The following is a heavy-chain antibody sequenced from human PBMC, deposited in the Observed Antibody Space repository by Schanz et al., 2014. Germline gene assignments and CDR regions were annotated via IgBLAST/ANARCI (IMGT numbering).Heavy chain of an antibody. CDR1: GYTFISYG. D-gene: IGHD3-10*01. V-gene: IGHV1-18*01. Sequence: QVQLVQSGAEVRKPGASVKVSCKASGYTFISYGISWVRQAPGQGLEWLGWISGSNGNTNYTQKFQGRVTMTIDPDPITAYMELRSLRADDTAGFYCARDGGEVVRGVIEGVNHYYYGMDVWGQGTTVTVSS. J-gene: IGHJ6*02. CDR3: ARDGGEVVRGVIEGVNHYYYGMDV. CDR2: ISGSNGNT.